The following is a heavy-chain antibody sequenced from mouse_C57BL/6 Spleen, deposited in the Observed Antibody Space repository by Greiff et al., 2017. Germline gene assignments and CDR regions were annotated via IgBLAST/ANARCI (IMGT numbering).Heavy chain of an antibody. CDR2: ISGGGGNT. J-gene: IGHJ3*01. CDR1: GFTFSSYT. D-gene: IGHD2-3*01. Sequence: EVKLVESGGGLVKPGGSLKLSCAASGFTFSSYTMSWVRQTPEKRLAWVATISGGGGNTYYPDSVKGRFTISRDNAKNTLYLQMSSLRSEDTALYYCARHFDGPFAYWGQGTLVTVSA. CDR3: ARHFDGPFAY. V-gene: IGHV5-9*01.